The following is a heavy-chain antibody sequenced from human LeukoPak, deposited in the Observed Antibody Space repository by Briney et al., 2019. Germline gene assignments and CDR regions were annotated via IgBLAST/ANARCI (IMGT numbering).Heavy chain of an antibody. J-gene: IGHJ4*02. CDR1: GYSLTKES. D-gene: IGHD7-27*01. Sequence: GASVKVSCKVSGYSLTKESIHWVRQIPGKGLQWMGAFDAEDAEAIYAQKFQGRVTLTEDTSTDTAYMELSSLTFEDTAVYYCTTVIATGNFDYWGQGTLVTVSS. V-gene: IGHV1-24*01. CDR2: FDAEDAEA. CDR3: TTVIATGNFDY.